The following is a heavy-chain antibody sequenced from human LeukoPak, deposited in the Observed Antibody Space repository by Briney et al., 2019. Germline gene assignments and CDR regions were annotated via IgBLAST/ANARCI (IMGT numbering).Heavy chain of an antibody. J-gene: IGHJ4*02. CDR3: ARKSTSSWSFDY. V-gene: IGHV4-59*08. Sequence: SETLSLTCIVSGGSISGFSWSWIRQPPGKGLEWIGYIYYSGSTDYNPSLKSRVTMSVDMSKNQFSLKLISMTAADTAVYYCARKSTSSWSFDYWGQGTLVTVSS. D-gene: IGHD6-13*01. CDR2: IYYSGST. CDR1: GGSISGFS.